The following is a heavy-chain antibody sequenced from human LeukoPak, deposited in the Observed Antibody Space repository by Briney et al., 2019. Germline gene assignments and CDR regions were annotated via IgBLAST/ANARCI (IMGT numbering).Heavy chain of an antibody. CDR3: ARERTKYSSSWYGYYYYYGMDV. CDR1: GFTFSSSA. V-gene: IGHV3-23*01. D-gene: IGHD6-13*01. Sequence: GGSLRLSCAASGFTFSSSAMSWVRQAPGKGLEWVSAISNNGGYTYYADSVKGRFTISRDNSKNTLYLQMNSLRAEDTAVYYCARERTKYSSSWYGYYYYYGMDVWGQGTTVTVSS. CDR2: ISNNGGYT. J-gene: IGHJ6*02.